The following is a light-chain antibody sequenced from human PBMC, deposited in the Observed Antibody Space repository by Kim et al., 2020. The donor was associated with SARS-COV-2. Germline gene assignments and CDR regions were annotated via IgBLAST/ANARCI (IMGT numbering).Light chain of an antibody. V-gene: IGKV1-39*01. Sequence: SVCDRDTITCRASESIRNYLDWYQQQPGEAPPRLLIYAASSLQGGVPSRFSGSDFGKDFTLTISSLQPKNFATYYCHQSYRTLYTFGQGTKLEF. CDR3: HQSYRTLYT. CDR1: ESIRNY. CDR2: AAS. J-gene: IGKJ2*01.